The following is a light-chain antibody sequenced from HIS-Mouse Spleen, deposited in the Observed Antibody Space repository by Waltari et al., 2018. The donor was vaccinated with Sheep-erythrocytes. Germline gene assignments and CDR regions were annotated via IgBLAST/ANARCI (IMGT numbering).Light chain of an antibody. V-gene: IGLV3-1*01. CDR2: QDS. CDR1: KLGDKY. J-gene: IGLJ2*01. CDR3: QAWDSSTVV. Sequence: SYELTQPPSVSVSPGQTASITCYGDKLGDKYACWYQQKPGQSPVLVIYQDSKRPSGIPERFSGSNSGSTATLTISGTQAMDEADYYCQAWDSSTVVFGGGTKLTVL.